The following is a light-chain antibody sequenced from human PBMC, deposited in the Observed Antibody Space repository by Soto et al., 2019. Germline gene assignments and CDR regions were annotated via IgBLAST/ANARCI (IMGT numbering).Light chain of an antibody. CDR2: NND. J-gene: IGLJ1*01. Sequence: QSVLTQPPSASGTPGQRVTISCSGSSSDIGSNAVNWYQQLPGTAPKLLIYNNDQRPSGVPDRFSASSSGTSASLAISGLQSEDEANYYCSSWDDSLNGLVFGTGTQLTVL. CDR3: SSWDDSLNGLV. V-gene: IGLV1-44*01. CDR1: SSDIGSNA.